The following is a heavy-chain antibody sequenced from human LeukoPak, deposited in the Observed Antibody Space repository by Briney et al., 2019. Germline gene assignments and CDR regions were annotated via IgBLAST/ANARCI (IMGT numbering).Heavy chain of an antibody. Sequence: GGSLRLSCAASEFTFSSYAMGWVRQAPGKGLEWVSAISGSGGSTNYADSVKGRFTISRDKSKNTLYLQMNSLRAEDTAVYYCAGSSSASVFDYWGQGTLVTVSS. V-gene: IGHV3-23*01. D-gene: IGHD6-6*01. CDR3: AGSSSASVFDY. J-gene: IGHJ4*02. CDR2: ISGSGGST. CDR1: EFTFSSYA.